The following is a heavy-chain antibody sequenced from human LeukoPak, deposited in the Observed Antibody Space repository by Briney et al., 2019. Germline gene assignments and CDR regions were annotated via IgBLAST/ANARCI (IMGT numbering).Heavy chain of an antibody. J-gene: IGHJ4*02. CDR3: ARDSPRLSGWLGHFDY. CDR1: GFTFRSYG. CDR2: ISSDGSSK. V-gene: IGHV3-30*03. Sequence: GGSLRLSCAASGFTFRSYGMHWVRQAPGKGLEWVAVISSDGSSKNYADSMKGQFTISRDNSKNTLFLQMNNLKAEDTAVYYCARDSPRLSGWLGHFDYWGQGTLVTVSS. D-gene: IGHD6-19*01.